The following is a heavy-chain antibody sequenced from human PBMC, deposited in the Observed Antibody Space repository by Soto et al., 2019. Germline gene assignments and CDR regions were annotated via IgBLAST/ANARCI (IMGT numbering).Heavy chain of an antibody. J-gene: IGHJ4*02. Sequence: PSETLSLTCTVSGASISGFYWSWIRQPPGKGLEWIGSIYYSGSTTYNPSLKSRVTISVDTSKNQFSLKLTSVTAAGTAVYFCARIYCSSIRCSSHFDYWGQGTLVTVSS. CDR1: GASISGFY. CDR2: IYYSGST. D-gene: IGHD2-2*01. V-gene: IGHV4-59*08. CDR3: ARIYCSSIRCSSHFDY.